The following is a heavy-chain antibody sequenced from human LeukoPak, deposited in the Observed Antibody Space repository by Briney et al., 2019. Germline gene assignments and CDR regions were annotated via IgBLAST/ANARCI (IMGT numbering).Heavy chain of an antibody. CDR2: IIPIFGTA. CDR1: GGTFSSYA. D-gene: IGHD3-10*01. V-gene: IGHV1-69*13. J-gene: IGHJ4*02. Sequence: ASVKVSCKASGGTFSSYAISWVRQAPGQGLEWMGGIIPIFGTANYAQKFQGRVTITADESTSTAYTELSSLRSEDTAVYYCARGLTRSFLKGMDYWGQGTLVTVSS. CDR3: ARGLTRSFLKGMDY.